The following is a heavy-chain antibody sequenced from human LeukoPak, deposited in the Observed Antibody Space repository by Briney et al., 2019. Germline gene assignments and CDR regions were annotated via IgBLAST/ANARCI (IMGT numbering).Heavy chain of an antibody. V-gene: IGHV3-30*03. D-gene: IGHD3-10*01. CDR1: GFIFSNYG. Sequence: GGSLRLSCAASGFIFSNYGIHWVRQAPGKGLEWVAVISYDGSNKYYADSVKGRFTISRDNSKNTLYLQMNSLRAEDTAVYYCARDPNRSGSLRGSGWFDPWGQGTLVTVSS. CDR2: ISYDGSNK. CDR3: ARDPNRSGSLRGSGWFDP. J-gene: IGHJ5*02.